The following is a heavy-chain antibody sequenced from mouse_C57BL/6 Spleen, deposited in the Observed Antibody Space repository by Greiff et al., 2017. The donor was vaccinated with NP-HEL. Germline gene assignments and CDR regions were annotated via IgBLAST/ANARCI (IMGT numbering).Heavy chain of an antibody. CDR2: INPNNGGT. D-gene: IGHD2-3*01. V-gene: IGHV1-18*01. Sequence: EVKVVESGPELVKPGASVKIPCKASGYTFTDYNMDWVKQSHGKSLEWIGDINPNNGGTIYNQKFKGKATLTVDKSSSTAYMELRSLTSEDTAVYYCARRDGYYGPSYWYFDVWGTGTTVTVSS. CDR1: GYTFTDYN. CDR3: ARRDGYYGPSYWYFDV. J-gene: IGHJ1*03.